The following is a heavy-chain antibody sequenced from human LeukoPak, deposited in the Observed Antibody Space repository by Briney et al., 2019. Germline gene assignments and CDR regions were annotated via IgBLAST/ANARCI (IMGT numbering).Heavy chain of an antibody. CDR3: ARAVGDNRAFDI. CDR1: GGSITSYS. Sequence: SETLSLTCIVSGGSITSYSWGWIRQPAGKGLEWIGRLSLTGSTTYSPSLKSRVTMSVDTSKNQFSLKLNSVTAADTAAYYCARAVGDNRAFDIWGQGTVVTVSS. D-gene: IGHD2-21*01. V-gene: IGHV4-4*07. CDR2: LSLTGST. J-gene: IGHJ3*02.